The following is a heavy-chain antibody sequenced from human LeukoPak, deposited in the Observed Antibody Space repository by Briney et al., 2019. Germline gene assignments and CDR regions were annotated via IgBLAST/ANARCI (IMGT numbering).Heavy chain of an antibody. D-gene: IGHD4-17*01. CDR1: GFTFSSYG. CDR2: ISSNGGST. V-gene: IGHV3-64*01. J-gene: IGHJ5*02. CDR3: ARDFLGTPYGDYVLKYNWFDP. Sequence: PGGSLRLSCAASGFTFSSYGMHWVRQAPGKGLEYVSAISSNGGSTYYANSVKGRFTISRDNSKNTLYLQMGSLRAEDMAVYYCARDFLGTPYGDYVLKYNWFDPWGQGTLVTVSS.